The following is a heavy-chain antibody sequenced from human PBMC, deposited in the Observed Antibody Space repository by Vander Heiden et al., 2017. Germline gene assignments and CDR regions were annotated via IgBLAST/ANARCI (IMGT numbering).Heavy chain of an antibody. Sequence: VPPVGSRGGLVQPGGSLRPSCSASGFPFRTHWIPLVRQAPGKGLGWVSRINSDGSSTSYADSVKGRFTISRDNAKNTLYLQMNSLRAEDTAVYYCARADGITMVRGVPRRSYYYGMDVWGQGTTVTVSS. CDR3: ARADGITMVRGVPRRSYYYGMDV. J-gene: IGHJ6*02. CDR1: GFPFRTHW. D-gene: IGHD3-10*01. V-gene: IGHV3-74*01. CDR2: INSDGSST.